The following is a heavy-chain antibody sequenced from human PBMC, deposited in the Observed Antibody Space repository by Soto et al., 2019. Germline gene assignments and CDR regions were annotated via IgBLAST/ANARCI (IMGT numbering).Heavy chain of an antibody. CDR1: GDSVTSDY. CDR2: IYLGGSA. J-gene: IGHJ6*02. CDR3: TRGKWFPRGYGMDV. V-gene: IGHV4-59*02. D-gene: IGHD3-22*01. Sequence: QVQLQESGPGLVKPSETLSLTCTVSGDSVTSDYWSWIRQPPGKRLEYIGFIYLGGSANYNPSLDRRLTISPDKSKTQLSLRLPSVTAADTAVYYCTRGKWFPRGYGMDVWGRGTTVTVS.